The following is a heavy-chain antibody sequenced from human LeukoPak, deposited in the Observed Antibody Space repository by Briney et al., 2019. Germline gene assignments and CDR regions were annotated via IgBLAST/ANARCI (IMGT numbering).Heavy chain of an antibody. CDR2: IKRKVDGNTT. V-gene: IGHV3-15*01. J-gene: IGHJ4*02. D-gene: IGHD7-27*01. CDR3: AIDLGKTDSDY. CDR1: GFTFSDAW. Sequence: GGSLSLSCTASGFTFSDAWLTWVRLAPGKGLEWLGRIKRKVDGNTTDYAAPVKDRFTISRDDSKKTLYLHMNSLKSEDTAVYYCAIDLGKTDSDYWGQGTLVTVSS.